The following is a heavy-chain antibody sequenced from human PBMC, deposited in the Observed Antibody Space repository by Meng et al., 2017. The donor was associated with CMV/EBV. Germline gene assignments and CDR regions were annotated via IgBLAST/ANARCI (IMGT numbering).Heavy chain of an antibody. Sequence: CAKYEVTFSKYAMSWVREAGGKGLEWVKAISGSGNRVYYADAVKGRFTISRDNSKNTVYLQMNSLRAEDSALYYCAKDQGSGWPGFDYWGQGTLVTVSS. D-gene: IGHD6-19*01. V-gene: IGHV3-23*01. CDR1: EVTFSKYA. CDR3: AKDQGSGWPGFDY. J-gene: IGHJ4*02. CDR2: ISGSGNRV.